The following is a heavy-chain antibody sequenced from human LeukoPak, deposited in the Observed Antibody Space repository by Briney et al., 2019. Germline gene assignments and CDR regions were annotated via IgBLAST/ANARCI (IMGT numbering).Heavy chain of an antibody. CDR2: ISGSGGST. V-gene: IGHV3-23*01. D-gene: IGHD1-26*01. CDR3: AKAGSGSQQNFDY. CDR1: GFTFSSYA. Sequence: QAGGSLRLSCAASGFTFSSYAMSWVRQAPGKGLEWVSAISGSGGSTYYADSVKGRFTISRDNSKNTLYLQMNSLRAEDTAVYYCAKAGSGSQQNFDYWGQGTLVTVSS. J-gene: IGHJ4*02.